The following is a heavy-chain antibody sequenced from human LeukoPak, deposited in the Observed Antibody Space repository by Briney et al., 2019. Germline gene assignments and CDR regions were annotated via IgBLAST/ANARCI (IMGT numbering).Heavy chain of an antibody. CDR3: ANVDYGDYATDY. D-gene: IGHD4-17*01. V-gene: IGHV3-23*01. CDR1: GFTFSSYA. J-gene: IGHJ4*02. CDR2: ISGSGGST. Sequence: GGSLRLSCAASGFTFSSYAMSWVRQAPGKGLEWVSAISGSGGSTYYADSVKGRFTISRDNSKNTLYLQMNSLRAKDTAVYYCANVDYGDYATDYWGQGTLVTVSS.